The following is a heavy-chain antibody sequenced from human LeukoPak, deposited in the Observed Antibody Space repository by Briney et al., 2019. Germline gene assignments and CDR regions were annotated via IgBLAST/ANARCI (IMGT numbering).Heavy chain of an antibody. J-gene: IGHJ1*01. CDR1: GFTFSSYG. CDR3: ASPYSSGL. CDR2: INGDGSRT. V-gene: IGHV3-74*03. D-gene: IGHD6-25*01. Sequence: GGSLRLSCAASGFTFSSYGMHLVRQAPGKGLVWVSGINGDGSRTKYEDSVKGRFTVSRDNAKNTLYLQMNSLRAEDTAVYYCASPYSSGLWGQGTLVTVSS.